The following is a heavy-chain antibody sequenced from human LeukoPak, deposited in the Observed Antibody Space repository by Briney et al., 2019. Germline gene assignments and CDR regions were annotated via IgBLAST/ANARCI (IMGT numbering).Heavy chain of an antibody. CDR1: GGSISSYY. J-gene: IGHJ4*02. Sequence: SETLSLTCTVSGGSISSYYWSWIRQPAGKGLEWIGRIYTSGSTNYNPSLKSRVTMSVHTSKNQFSLELSSVTAADTAVYYCARDYYDSSGYYYYFDYWGQGTLVTVSS. CDR3: ARDYYDSSGYYYYFDY. V-gene: IGHV4-4*07. CDR2: IYTSGST. D-gene: IGHD3-22*01.